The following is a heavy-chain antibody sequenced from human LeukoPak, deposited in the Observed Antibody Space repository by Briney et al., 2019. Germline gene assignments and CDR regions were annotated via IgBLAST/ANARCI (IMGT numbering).Heavy chain of an antibody. CDR2: ITSSSSTI. CDR3: ARYATVAAHRDFDY. J-gene: IGHJ4*02. CDR1: GFTFSSYS. Sequence: GGSLRLSCAASGFTFSSYSMNWVRQAPGKGLEWVSYITSSSSTIYYADSVKGRFTISRDNAKNSLYLQMNSLRAEDTAVYYCARYATVAAHRDFDYWGQGTLVTASS. D-gene: IGHD6-19*01. V-gene: IGHV3-48*01.